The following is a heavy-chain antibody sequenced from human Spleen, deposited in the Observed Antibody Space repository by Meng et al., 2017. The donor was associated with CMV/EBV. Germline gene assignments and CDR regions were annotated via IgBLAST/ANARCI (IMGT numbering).Heavy chain of an antibody. J-gene: IGHJ6*02. V-gene: IGHV3-13*01. CDR1: GFTFSSYD. Sequence: GESLKISCAASGFTFSSYDMHWVRQATGKGLEWVSAIGTAGDTYYPGSVKGRFTISRDNAKNSLYLQMNSLRAEDTAVYYCARETDIVVVDYYYYGMDVWGQGTTVTVSS. CDR2: IGTAGDT. CDR3: ARETDIVVVDYYYYGMDV. D-gene: IGHD2-15*01.